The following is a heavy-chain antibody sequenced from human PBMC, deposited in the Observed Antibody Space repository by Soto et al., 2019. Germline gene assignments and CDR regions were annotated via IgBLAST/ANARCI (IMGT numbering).Heavy chain of an antibody. J-gene: IGHJ5*02. Sequence: QVQLVQSGAEVKKPGSSVKVSCKASGGTFSSYAISWVRQAPGHGIEWMGGIIPIFGTANYSQKFQGRVTITADKSTSTAYMELSSLRSEDTAVYYCARWYYDFSRTQWFDPWGQGTLVTVSS. CDR3: ARWYYDFSRTQWFDP. CDR2: IIPIFGTA. D-gene: IGHD3-3*01. CDR1: GGTFSSYA. V-gene: IGHV1-69*06.